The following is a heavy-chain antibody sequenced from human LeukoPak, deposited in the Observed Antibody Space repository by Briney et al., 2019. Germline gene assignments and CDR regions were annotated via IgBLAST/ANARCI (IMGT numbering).Heavy chain of an antibody. CDR1: GFTFSSYS. CDR3: AKALEYYYGSGGDY. Sequence: GGSLRLSCAASGFTFSSYSMNWVRQAPGKGLEWVSSISSSSSYIYYADSVKGRFTISRDNSKNSLYLQMNSLRAEDTALYFCAKALEYYYGSGGDYWGQGTLVTVSS. V-gene: IGHV3-21*04. D-gene: IGHD3-10*01. CDR2: ISSSSSYI. J-gene: IGHJ4*02.